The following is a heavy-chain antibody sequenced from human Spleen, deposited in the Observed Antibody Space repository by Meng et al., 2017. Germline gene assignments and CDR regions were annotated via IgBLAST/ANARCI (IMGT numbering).Heavy chain of an antibody. V-gene: IGHV4-39*07. CDR2: MSYSGRT. CDR3: ATAPRESYGYGWFDS. J-gene: IGHJ5*01. CDR1: GASVSINSYS. D-gene: IGHD3-16*01. Sequence: QVRLRDSDPGLVKPSETLPRTCTVPGASVSINSYSWAWLRQPPGKGLEWIGTMSYSGRTYYNPSLKSRVSVSVDTSTNHFSLRLTSLTVADTAVYFCATAPRESYGYGWFDSWGQGTLVTVSS.